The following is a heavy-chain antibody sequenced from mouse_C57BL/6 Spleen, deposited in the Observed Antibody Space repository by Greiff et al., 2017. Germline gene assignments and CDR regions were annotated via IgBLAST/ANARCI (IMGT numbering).Heavy chain of an antibody. CDR3: TAGDYGSSWYFDV. D-gene: IGHD1-1*01. Sequence: VQLQQSGAELVRPGASVKLSCTASGFNIKDYYMHWVKQRPEQGLEWIGRIDPEDGDTEYAPKFQGKATMTADTSSNTAYLQLSRLTSEDTAVYYCTAGDYGSSWYFDVWGTGTTVTVSS. J-gene: IGHJ1*03. V-gene: IGHV14-1*01. CDR1: GFNIKDYY. CDR2: IDPEDGDT.